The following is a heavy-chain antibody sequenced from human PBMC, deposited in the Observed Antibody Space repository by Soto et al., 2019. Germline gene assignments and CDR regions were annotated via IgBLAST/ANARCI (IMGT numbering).Heavy chain of an antibody. Sequence: SETLSLTCTVSGGSISSYYWSWIRQPPGKGLEWIGYIYYSGSTNYNPSLKSRVTISVDTSKNQFSLKLSSVTAADTAVYYCASHDAYYYYMDVWGKGTTVTVSS. CDR3: ASHDAYYYYMDV. CDR2: IYYSGST. J-gene: IGHJ6*03. V-gene: IGHV4-59*08. CDR1: GGSISSYY.